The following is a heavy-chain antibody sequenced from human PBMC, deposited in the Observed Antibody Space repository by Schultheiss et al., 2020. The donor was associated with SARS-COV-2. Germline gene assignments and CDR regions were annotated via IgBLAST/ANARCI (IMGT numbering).Heavy chain of an antibody. CDR3: ARFYDSSGWRRRTFDV. D-gene: IGHD3-22*01. CDR2: IYTGGSR. J-gene: IGHJ3*01. V-gene: IGHV3-53*01. Sequence: GGSLRLSCAASGFNVSSNYMSWVRQAPGKGLECVSAIYTGGSRYYADSVKGRFTISRDNSKNTLYLQMNSLRAEDTAVYYCARFYDSSGWRRRTFDVWGQGTMVTVSS. CDR1: GFNVSSNY.